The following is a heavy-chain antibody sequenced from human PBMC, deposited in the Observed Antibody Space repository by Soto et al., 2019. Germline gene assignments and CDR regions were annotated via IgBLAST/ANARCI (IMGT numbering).Heavy chain of an antibody. CDR3: ARGGGRFNTDY. CDR1: GYTLTDHY. J-gene: IGHJ4*02. V-gene: IGHV1-2*02. Sequence: GASVKVSCKASGYTLTDHYIHWVRQAPGRGLEWMGWNNPKSGDTKYAQNFQDRVTMTRDTSINTAYMELTRLRSDDTAVYYCARGGGRFNTDYWGQGTQVTVSS. D-gene: IGHD1-26*01. CDR2: NNPKSGDT.